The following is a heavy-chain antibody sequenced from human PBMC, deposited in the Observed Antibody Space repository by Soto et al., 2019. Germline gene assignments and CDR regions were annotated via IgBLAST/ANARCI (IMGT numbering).Heavy chain of an antibody. CDR2: IYWNDDK. Sequence: SRPTLVNPTQTLTLTCTFSGFSLSTSGVGVGWIRQPPGKALEWLALIYWNDDKRYSPSLKSRLTITKDTSKNQVVLTMTNMDPGDTATYYCPHRWGEKGYRSSPQTGFDPLGQGNLV. J-gene: IGHJ5*02. D-gene: IGHD6-6*01. V-gene: IGHV2-5*01. CDR1: GFSLSTSGVG. CDR3: PHRWGEKGYRSSPQTGFDP.